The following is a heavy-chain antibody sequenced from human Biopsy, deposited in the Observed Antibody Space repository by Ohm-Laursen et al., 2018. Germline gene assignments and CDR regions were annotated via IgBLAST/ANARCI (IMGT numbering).Heavy chain of an antibody. J-gene: IGHJ4*02. V-gene: IGHV4-31*03. CDR2: IYYSANT. D-gene: IGHD5-12*01. CDR3: ARLGSGDYFPTFFDF. Sequence: SQTLSLTCTVSGASIISGGHFWNWIRQHPGKGLEWIGYIYYSANTYYNPSLKSRVTISVDTSKNQFSLKLSSVTAADTAVYYCARLGSGDYFPTFFDFWGQGALVTVSS. CDR1: GASIISGGHF.